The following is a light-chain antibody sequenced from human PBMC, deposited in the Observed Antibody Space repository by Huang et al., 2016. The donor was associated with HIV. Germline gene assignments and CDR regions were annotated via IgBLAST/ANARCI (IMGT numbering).Light chain of an antibody. Sequence: DIVMTQSPLSLPATPGEPASISCRSSQSLLHSNGYNYLDWYLQKPGQSPQLLIYCGSNRASGVPDRFSGSGSGTDFTLKISRVEAEDVGVYYCMQALQTWTFGQGTKVEIK. CDR1: QSLLHSNGYNY. CDR2: CGS. V-gene: IGKV2-28*01. CDR3: MQALQTWT. J-gene: IGKJ1*01.